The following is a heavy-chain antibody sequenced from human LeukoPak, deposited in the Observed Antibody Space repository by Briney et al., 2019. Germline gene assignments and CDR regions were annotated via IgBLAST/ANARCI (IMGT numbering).Heavy chain of an antibody. CDR3: ARGQSLWFGELLALM. CDR2: MNPNSGNT. Sequence: ASVKVSCKASGYTFTSYDINWVRQATGQGLEWMGWMNPNSGNTGYAQKFQGRVTMTRNTSISTAYMELSSLRSEDTAVYYCARGQSLWFGELLALMWGQGTLVTVSS. D-gene: IGHD3-10*01. V-gene: IGHV1-8*01. CDR1: GYTFTSYD. J-gene: IGHJ4*02.